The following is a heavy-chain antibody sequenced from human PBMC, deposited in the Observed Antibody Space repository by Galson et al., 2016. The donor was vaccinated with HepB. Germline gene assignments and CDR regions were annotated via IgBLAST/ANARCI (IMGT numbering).Heavy chain of an antibody. Sequence: SLRLSCAASGFTFSGYGLHWVRQAPGKGLEWVAVISSDGSDKLYVDSLKGRFTISRDTSKNTLYLQISSLRAEDTAVYYCAKDHPGCGDYFDYWGQGTLVTVSS. J-gene: IGHJ4*02. CDR2: ISSDGSDK. CDR3: AKDHPGCGDYFDY. V-gene: IGHV3-30*18. CDR1: GFTFSGYG. D-gene: IGHD4/OR15-4a*01.